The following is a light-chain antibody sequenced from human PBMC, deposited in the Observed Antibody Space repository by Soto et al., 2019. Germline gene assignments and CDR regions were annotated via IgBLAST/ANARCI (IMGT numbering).Light chain of an antibody. CDR1: RSFSSN. Sequence: EVVTTHSPATMSLSPGKRDTPACSASRSFSSNLAWYQQKPGQAPRLLIYGASTRATGVPARFSCSGSGTEFTSTIISPQSEDFAADYCQQYNSWPRTFGQGTRLEIK. CDR2: GAS. CDR3: QQYNSWPRT. J-gene: IGKJ5*01. V-gene: IGKV3-15*01.